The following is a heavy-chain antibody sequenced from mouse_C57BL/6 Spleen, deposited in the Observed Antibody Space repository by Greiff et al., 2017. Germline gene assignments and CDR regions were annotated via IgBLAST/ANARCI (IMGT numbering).Heavy chain of an antibody. J-gene: IGHJ4*01. CDR1: GFNIKNTY. CDR2: IDPANGNT. Sequence: VQLKQSVAELVRPGASVKLSCTASGFNIKNTYMHWVKQRPEQGLEWIGRIDPANGNTKYAPKFQGKATITADPSSNTAYLQLSSLTSEDTAIYYCADYGKGAGYAMDYWGQGTSVTVSS. CDR3: ADYGKGAGYAMDY. D-gene: IGHD2-1*01. V-gene: IGHV14-3*01.